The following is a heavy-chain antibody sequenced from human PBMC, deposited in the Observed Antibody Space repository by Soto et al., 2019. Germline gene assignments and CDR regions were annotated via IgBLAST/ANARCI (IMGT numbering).Heavy chain of an antibody. Sequence: GSLRLSCAASGFTFSSYSMNWVRQAPGKGLEWVSYISSSSSTIYYADSVKGRFPISRDNAKNSLYLQMNSLRDEDTAVYYCARDPRYYDSSGYSMFDYWGQGTLVTVSS. CDR2: ISSSSSTI. CDR3: ARDPRYYDSSGYSMFDY. V-gene: IGHV3-48*02. CDR1: GFTFSSYS. J-gene: IGHJ4*02. D-gene: IGHD3-22*01.